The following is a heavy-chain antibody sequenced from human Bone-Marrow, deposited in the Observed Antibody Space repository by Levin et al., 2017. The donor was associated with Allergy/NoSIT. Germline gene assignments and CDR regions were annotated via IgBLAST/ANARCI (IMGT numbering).Heavy chain of an antibody. CDR1: GFSVSSSY. V-gene: IGHV3-53*01. CDR2: IYSGGSA. CDR3: TRSSHKEK. D-gene: IGHD2-21*01. J-gene: IGHJ1*01. Sequence: GGSLRLSCAASGFSVSSSYMSWVRQAPGKGLEWVALIYSGGSAYYAESVKGRFTASRDNSKNTMYLQMNSLRVDDTAVYYCTRSSHKEKWGQGSLVTVSS.